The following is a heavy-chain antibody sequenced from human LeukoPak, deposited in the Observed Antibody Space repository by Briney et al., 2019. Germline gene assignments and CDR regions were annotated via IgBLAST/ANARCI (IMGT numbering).Heavy chain of an antibody. Sequence: PGGSLRLSCAASGFTFSNYAMDWVRQAPGKGLEWVAVISSDGDNEYYADSVKGRFTISRDNSKNTLYLQMNSLRPEDTAVYYCARDSYETIGHPYYFDYWGQGTLVTVSS. V-gene: IGHV3-30-3*01. CDR3: ARDSYETIGHPYYFDY. J-gene: IGHJ4*02. D-gene: IGHD3-22*01. CDR1: GFTFSNYA. CDR2: ISSDGDNE.